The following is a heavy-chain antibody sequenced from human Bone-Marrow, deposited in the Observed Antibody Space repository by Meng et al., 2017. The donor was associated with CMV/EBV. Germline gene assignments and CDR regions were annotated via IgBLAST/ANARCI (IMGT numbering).Heavy chain of an antibody. CDR1: GFTFSNYW. CDR2: INTDGSFT. J-gene: IGHJ4*02. D-gene: IGHD7-27*01. Sequence: VQPVESGGGLVQPGGSLRLSCADSGFTFSNYWMHWVRQVPGEGLVWVSRINTDGSFTSYADSVKGRFTISRDNAKNTLYLQMNSLRVDDSAVYYCGRDLTGERDQWGQGTLVTVSS. V-gene: IGHV3-74*03. CDR3: GRDLTGERDQ.